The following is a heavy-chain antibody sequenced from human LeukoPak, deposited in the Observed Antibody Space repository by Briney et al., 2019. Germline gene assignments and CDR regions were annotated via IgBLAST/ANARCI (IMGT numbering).Heavy chain of an antibody. J-gene: IGHJ4*02. V-gene: IGHV1-2*06. CDR3: ARVFRGIAAAGSFDY. CDR2: INPNSGGT. Sequence: ASVKVSCKASGGTFSSYAISWVRQAPGQGLEWMGRINPNSGGTNYAQKFQGRVTMTRDTSISTAYMELSRLRSDDTAVYYCARVFRGIAAAGSFDYWGQGTLVTVSS. CDR1: GGTFSSYA. D-gene: IGHD6-13*01.